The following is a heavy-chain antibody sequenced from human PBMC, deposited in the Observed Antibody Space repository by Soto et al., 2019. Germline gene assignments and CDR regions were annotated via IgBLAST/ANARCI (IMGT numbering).Heavy chain of an antibody. Sequence: PSETLSLTCTVSGGSISSYYWSWIRQPPGKGLEWIGYIYYSGSTNYNPSLKSRVTIPVDTSKNQFSLKLSSVTAADTAVYYCARVVYREYDCSSTSCYMPLGWFDPWGQGTLVTVSS. V-gene: IGHV4-59*01. CDR3: ARVVYREYDCSSTSCYMPLGWFDP. J-gene: IGHJ5*02. CDR1: GGSISSYY. CDR2: IYYSGST. D-gene: IGHD2-2*02.